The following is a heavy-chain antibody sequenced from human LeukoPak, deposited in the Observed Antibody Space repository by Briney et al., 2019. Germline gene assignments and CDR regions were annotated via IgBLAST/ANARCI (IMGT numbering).Heavy chain of an antibody. CDR2: INSDGSST. J-gene: IGHJ4*02. D-gene: IGHD5-12*01. Sequence: GGSLRLSCAASGFTFSSSWMHWVRQAPGKGLVWVSRINSDGSSTTYADSVKGRFTISRDKSKNTLYLQMSSLRVEDTAVYYCAMGAIVATIDYWGQGTLVTVSS. CDR1: GFTFSSSW. CDR3: AMGAIVATIDY. V-gene: IGHV3-74*01.